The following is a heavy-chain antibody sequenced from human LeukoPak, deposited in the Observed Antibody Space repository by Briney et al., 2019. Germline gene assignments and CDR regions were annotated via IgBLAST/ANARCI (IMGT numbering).Heavy chain of an antibody. CDR1: GFTVSSNY. Sequence: GGSLRLSCAASGFTVSSNYMSWVRQAPGKGLEWVSVIYSGGSTYYADSVKGRFTISRDNSKNTLYLQMNSLRAEDTAVYYCARELLWFGESQDAFDIWGQGTMVTVSS. D-gene: IGHD3-10*01. V-gene: IGHV3-66*01. CDR3: ARELLWFGESQDAFDI. J-gene: IGHJ3*02. CDR2: IYSGGST.